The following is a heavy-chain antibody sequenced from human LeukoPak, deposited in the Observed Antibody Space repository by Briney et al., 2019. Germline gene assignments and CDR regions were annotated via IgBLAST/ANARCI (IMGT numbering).Heavy chain of an antibody. V-gene: IGHV3-21*01. CDR1: GFTFSSYS. CDR3: ARVAGELLQRNTDY. D-gene: IGHD1-26*01. J-gene: IGHJ4*02. CDR2: ISSSSSYI. Sequence: GGSLRLSCAASGFTFSSYSMNWVRQAPGKGLEWVSSISSSSSYIYYADSVKGRFTISRDNAKNSLYLQMNSLRAEDTAVYYCARVAGELLQRNTDYWGQGTLVTVSS.